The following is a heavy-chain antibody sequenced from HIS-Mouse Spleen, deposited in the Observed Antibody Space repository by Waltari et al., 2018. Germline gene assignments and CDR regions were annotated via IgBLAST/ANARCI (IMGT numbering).Heavy chain of an antibody. J-gene: IGHJ4*02. V-gene: IGHV4-31*03. CDR2: IYYSGST. CDR1: GGSISSGGYY. Sequence: QVQLQESGPGLVKPSQTLSLTCPVSGGSISSGGYYLSWIRPHPGKGLEWIGYIYYSGSTYYNPSLKSRVTISVDTSKNQFSLKLSSVTAADTAVYYCARVPYSSSSWGSYFDYWGQGTLVTVSS. CDR3: ARVPYSSSSWGSYFDY. D-gene: IGHD6-6*01.